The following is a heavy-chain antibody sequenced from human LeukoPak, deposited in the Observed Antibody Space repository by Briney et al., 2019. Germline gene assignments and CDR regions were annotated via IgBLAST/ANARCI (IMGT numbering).Heavy chain of an antibody. Sequence: SETLSLTCTVSGGSISSYYWSWIRQPPGKGLKWIGYIYYSGSTNYNPSLKSRVTISVDTSKNQFSLKLSSVTAADTAVYYCARGGGYSYGSNWFDPWGQGTLVTVSS. J-gene: IGHJ5*02. CDR3: ARGGGYSYGSNWFDP. V-gene: IGHV4-59*01. D-gene: IGHD5-18*01. CDR2: IYYSGST. CDR1: GGSISSYY.